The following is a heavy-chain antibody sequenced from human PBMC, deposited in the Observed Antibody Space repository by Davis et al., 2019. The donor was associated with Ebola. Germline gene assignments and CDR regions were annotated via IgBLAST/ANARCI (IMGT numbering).Heavy chain of an antibody. CDR3: TASDYPLFDH. V-gene: IGHV3-49*04. J-gene: IGHJ4*02. D-gene: IGHD4-17*01. CDR2: IRSKAYGGTT. Sequence: GESLKISCTASGFTFGDYAMSWVRQAPGKGLEWVGFIRSKAYGGTTEYAASVKGRFTISRDDSKNTLYLQMNSLKTEDTAVYSCTASDYPLFDHWGQGTLVTVSS. CDR1: GFTFGDYA.